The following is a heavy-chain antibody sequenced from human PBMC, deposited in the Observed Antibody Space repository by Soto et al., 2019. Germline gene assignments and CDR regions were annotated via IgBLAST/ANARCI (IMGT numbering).Heavy chain of an antibody. CDR2: ISGSGGST. J-gene: IGHJ6*02. D-gene: IGHD6-13*01. CDR3: AKCMGIAATPSYYYYYYGMDV. CDR1: GFTFSSYA. Sequence: GGSLRLSCAASGFTFSSYAMSWVRQAPGKGLEWVSAISGSGGSTYYADSVKGRFTISRDNSKNTLYLQMNSLRAEDTAVYYCAKCMGIAATPSYYYYYYGMDVWGQGTTVTVSS. V-gene: IGHV3-23*01.